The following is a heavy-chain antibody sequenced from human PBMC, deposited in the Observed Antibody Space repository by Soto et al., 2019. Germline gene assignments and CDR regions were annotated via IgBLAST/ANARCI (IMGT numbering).Heavy chain of an antibody. CDR1: GFMFSSYT. D-gene: IGHD3-10*01. V-gene: IGHV3-21*01. CDR2: ITSSGRYI. Sequence: EVQLVESGGGLVKPGGSLRLSCAASGFMFSSYTMNWVRQAPGKGLEWVSSITSSGRYIYYADSVKGRFTISRDNAKNALYLQMSNLTAEDTALYYCARDVDASGSCYNPFDYWGQGTLVTVSS. CDR3: ARDVDASGSCYNPFDY. J-gene: IGHJ4*02.